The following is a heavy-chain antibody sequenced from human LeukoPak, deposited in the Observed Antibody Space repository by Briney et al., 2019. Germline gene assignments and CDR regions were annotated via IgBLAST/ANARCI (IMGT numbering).Heavy chain of an antibody. J-gene: IGHJ4*02. CDR1: GYSFNTFW. CDR2: IFPRDSDT. D-gene: IGHD3-10*01. V-gene: IGHV5-51*01. Sequence: GESLKTSCKGSGYSFNTFWFGWVRQSPGKGLVWMGTIFPRDSDTKYRPSFQGQVTISADKSISTVYLQWSSLKAADSAMYYCARPMVRGEPRDYWGQGTLVTVSS. CDR3: ARPMVRGEPRDY.